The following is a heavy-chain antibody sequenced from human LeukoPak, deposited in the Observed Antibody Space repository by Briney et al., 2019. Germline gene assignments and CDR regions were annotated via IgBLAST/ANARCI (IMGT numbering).Heavy chain of an antibody. D-gene: IGHD3-22*01. V-gene: IGHV3-21*01. CDR2: ISSSSSYI. CDR3: ARDQRGYYDSSGYHHFGY. J-gene: IGHJ4*02. CDR1: GFTFSSYS. Sequence: GGSLRLSCAASGFTFSSYSMNWVRQAPGKGLEWVSSISSSSSYIYYADSVKGRFTISRDNAKNSLYLQMNSLRAEDTAVYYCARDQRGYYDSSGYHHFGYWGQGTLVTVSS.